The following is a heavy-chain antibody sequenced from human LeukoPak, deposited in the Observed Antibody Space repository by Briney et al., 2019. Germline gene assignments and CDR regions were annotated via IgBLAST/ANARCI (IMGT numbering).Heavy chain of an antibody. CDR3: ARGVYRSSWPFDY. V-gene: IGHV1-2*02. Sequence: ASVKVSCKASGYTFTGYYMHWVRQAPGQGLEWMGWINPNSGGTNYAQKFQGRVTMTRDTSISTAYMELSRLRSDDTAVYYCARGVYRSSWPFDYWGQGTLVTVSS. J-gene: IGHJ4*02. CDR2: INPNSGGT. D-gene: IGHD6-13*01. CDR1: GYTFTGYY.